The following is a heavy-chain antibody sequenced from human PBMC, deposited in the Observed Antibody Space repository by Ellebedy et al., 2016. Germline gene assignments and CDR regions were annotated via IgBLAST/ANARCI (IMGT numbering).Heavy chain of an antibody. CDR1: GFSVTSND. D-gene: IGHD6-13*01. J-gene: IGHJ3*01. CDR2: MYGGGTE. V-gene: IGHV3-53*01. Sequence: GGSLRLXXAASGFSVTSNDMSWVRQAPGRGLELVSLMYGGGTEYYADSVKGRFTISRGSSRNTLFLQMNSLRAEDTAVYYCVSRRSNSFDLWGQGTTVTVSS. CDR3: VSRRSNSFDL.